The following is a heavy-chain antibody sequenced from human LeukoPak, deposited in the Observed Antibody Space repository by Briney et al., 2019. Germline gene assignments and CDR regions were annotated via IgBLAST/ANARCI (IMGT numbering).Heavy chain of an antibody. CDR2: IYYSGST. D-gene: IGHD3-9*01. CDR1: GGSISSYY. Sequence: SETLSLTCTVSGGSISSYYWSWIRQPPGKGLEWIGYIYYSGSTNYNPSLKSRVTISVDTSKNQFSLKLSSVTAADTAVYYCARCERLRYFDWLLRNYYYYYYMDVWGKGTTVTISS. J-gene: IGHJ6*03. CDR3: ARCERLRYFDWLLRNYYYYYYMDV. V-gene: IGHV4-59*08.